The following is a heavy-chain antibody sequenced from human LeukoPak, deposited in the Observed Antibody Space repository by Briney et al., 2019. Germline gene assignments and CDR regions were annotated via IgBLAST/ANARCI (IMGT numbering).Heavy chain of an antibody. Sequence: SETLSLTCAVYGGSFSGYYWSWIRQPPGKGLEWFGEINHSGSTNYNPSLKSRVTISVDTSKNQFSLRLSSVTAADTAVYYCARGVFEGYTDWYFDLWGRGTLVTVSS. V-gene: IGHV4-34*01. CDR3: ARGVFEGYTDWYFDL. CDR1: GGSFSGYY. D-gene: IGHD5-18*01. CDR2: INHSGST. J-gene: IGHJ2*01.